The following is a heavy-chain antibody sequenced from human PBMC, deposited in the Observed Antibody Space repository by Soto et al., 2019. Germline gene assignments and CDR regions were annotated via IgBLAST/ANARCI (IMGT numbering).Heavy chain of an antibody. Sequence: ASVKVSCKASGYTFTGYYIHWVRQAPGQGLEWMGWINPNSGGTNYAQKFQGWVTMTRDTSISTAYMELSRLRSDDTAVYYCARVEYDSSAPYYYGMDVWGQGTTVTVSS. J-gene: IGHJ6*02. V-gene: IGHV1-2*04. CDR3: ARVEYDSSAPYYYGMDV. CDR2: INPNSGGT. CDR1: GYTFTGYY. D-gene: IGHD3-22*01.